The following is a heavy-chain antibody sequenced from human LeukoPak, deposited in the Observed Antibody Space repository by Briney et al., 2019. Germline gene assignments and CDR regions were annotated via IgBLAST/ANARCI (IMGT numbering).Heavy chain of an antibody. CDR1: GYTLTELS. D-gene: IGHD5-18*01. CDR2: FDPEDGET. CDR3: ATQRLYTAMVLD. Sequence: ASVKVSCKVSGYTLTELSMHWVRQAPGKGLERMGGFDPEDGETIYAQKFQGRVTTTEDTSPDAAYTELSSLRSEDTAVYYCATQRLYTAMVLDWGQGTLVTVSS. V-gene: IGHV1-24*01. J-gene: IGHJ4*02.